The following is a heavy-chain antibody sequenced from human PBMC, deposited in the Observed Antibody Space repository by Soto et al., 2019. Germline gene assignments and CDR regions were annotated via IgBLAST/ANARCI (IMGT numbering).Heavy chain of an antibody. J-gene: IGHJ4*02. V-gene: IGHV3-23*01. CDR2: ISGSGGST. CDR1: GFTFSSYA. D-gene: IGHD3-10*01. Sequence: GGSLRLSCAASGFTFSSYAMSWVRQAPGKGLEWVSAISGSGGSTYYADSVKGRFTISRDNSKNTLYLQMNSLRAEDTAVYYCAKGDGSGSYYNPAFDYWGQGTLVTVSS. CDR3: AKGDGSGSYYNPAFDY.